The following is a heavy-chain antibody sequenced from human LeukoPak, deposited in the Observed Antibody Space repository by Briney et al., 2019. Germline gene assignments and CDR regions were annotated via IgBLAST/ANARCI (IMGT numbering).Heavy chain of an antibody. J-gene: IGHJ4*02. CDR3: ARHAPRVGATYW. CDR2: IHDSGST. V-gene: IGHV4-30-4*07. D-gene: IGHD1-26*01. Sequence: PSETLSLTCVVSGDSISSGGYSWSWIRQTPGKGLEWIAYIHDSGSTYNNPSLKSRLSISIDTSKNQFSLKLSSVAAADTAVYYCARHAPRVGATYWGGQGTLVTVSS. CDR1: GDSISSGGYS.